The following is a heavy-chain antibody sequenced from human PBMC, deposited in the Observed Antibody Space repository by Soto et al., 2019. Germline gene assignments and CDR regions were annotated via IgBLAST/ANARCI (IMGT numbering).Heavy chain of an antibody. Sequence: SVKVSCKASGGTFSSYAISWVRQAPGQGLEWMGGIIPIFGTANHAQKFQGRVTITADESTSTAYMELSSLRSEDTAVYYCARVRKYFDWLGYYYYYGMDVWGQGTTVTVSS. D-gene: IGHD3-9*01. CDR2: IIPIFGTA. CDR1: GGTFSSYA. CDR3: ARVRKYFDWLGYYYYYGMDV. V-gene: IGHV1-69*13. J-gene: IGHJ6*02.